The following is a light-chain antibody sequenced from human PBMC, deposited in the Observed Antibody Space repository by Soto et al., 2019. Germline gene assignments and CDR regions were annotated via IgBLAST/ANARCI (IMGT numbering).Light chain of an antibody. Sequence: DIQMTQSPATLSASVGDRITITCRASQNINTWLAWYQQKPERAPKVLIYDASSLESGVPSRISGSGSGTEFILTISSLQLDDFATYYCHQYYGYPYTFVQGTKLEIK. CDR1: QNINTW. V-gene: IGKV1-5*01. CDR2: DAS. CDR3: HQYYGYPYT. J-gene: IGKJ2*01.